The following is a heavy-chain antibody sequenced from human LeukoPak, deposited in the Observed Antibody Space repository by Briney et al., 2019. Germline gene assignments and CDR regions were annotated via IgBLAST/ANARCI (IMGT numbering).Heavy chain of an antibody. V-gene: IGHV3-23*01. J-gene: IGHJ4*02. CDR2: ISGSGGST. Sequence: PPGGSLRLSCAASGFTFSSYAMSWVRQAPGKGLEWVSAISGSGGSTYYADSVKGRFTISRDNSKNTLYLQMNSLRAEDTAVYYCAKWKYSNSGIDDYWGQGTLVTVSS. CDR1: GFTFSSYA. CDR3: AKWKYSNSGIDDY. D-gene: IGHD6-6*01.